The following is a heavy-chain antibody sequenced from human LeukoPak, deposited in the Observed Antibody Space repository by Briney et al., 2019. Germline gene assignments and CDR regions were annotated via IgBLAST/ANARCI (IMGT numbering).Heavy chain of an antibody. D-gene: IGHD3-22*01. CDR1: GYSFTRYW. Sequence: GESLKISCKGSGYSFTRYWIGWVRQMPGKGLEWMGIVYPDDSDARYSPSFQGQVAISADKCISTAYLQWSSLKASDTAIYYCARRDISGYYHFDYWGQGTLVTVSS. V-gene: IGHV5-51*01. J-gene: IGHJ4*02. CDR3: ARRDISGYYHFDY. CDR2: VYPDDSDA.